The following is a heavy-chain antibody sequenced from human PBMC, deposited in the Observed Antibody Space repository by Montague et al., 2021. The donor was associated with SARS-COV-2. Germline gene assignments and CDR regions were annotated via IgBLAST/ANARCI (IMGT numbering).Heavy chain of an antibody. D-gene: IGHD3-22*01. J-gene: IGHJ3*02. V-gene: IGHV4-31*03. CDR2: IYYSGST. Sequence: TLSLTCTVSGGSISSGGYYWSWIRQHPGKGLEWIGYIYYSGSTYYNPSLKSRVTISVDTSKNQFSLKLSSVTAADTAVCYCARARITTIVVVNAFDIWGQGTMVTVSS. CDR1: GGSISSGGYY. CDR3: ARARITTIVVVNAFDI.